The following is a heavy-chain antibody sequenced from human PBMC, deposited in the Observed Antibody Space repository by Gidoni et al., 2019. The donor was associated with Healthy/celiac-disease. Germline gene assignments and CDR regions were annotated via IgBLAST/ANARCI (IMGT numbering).Heavy chain of an antibody. CDR2: IYYSGST. D-gene: IGHD6-19*01. CDR1: GGSISSSSYY. Sequence: QLQLQESGPGLVKPSETLSLTCTVPGGSISSSSYYWGWIRQPPGKGLEWIGSIYYSGSTYYNPSLKSRVTISVDTSKNQFSLKLSSVTAADTAVYYCARLIAVAVPTGFYFDYWGQGTLVTVSS. J-gene: IGHJ4*02. V-gene: IGHV4-39*01. CDR3: ARLIAVAVPTGFYFDY.